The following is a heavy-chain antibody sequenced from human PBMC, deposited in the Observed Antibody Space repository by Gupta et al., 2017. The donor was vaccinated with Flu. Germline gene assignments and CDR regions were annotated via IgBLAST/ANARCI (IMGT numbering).Heavy chain of an antibody. CDR2: IYYSGNA. CDR3: ARAGYTSADWLDP. D-gene: IGHD6-25*01. J-gene: IGHJ5*02. V-gene: IGHV4-31*03. CDR1: GGSITSGGYY. Sequence: QVQLQESGPRVLKPSETLSLTCSVSGGSITSGGYYWSWIRQHPEKGLEWIGHIYYSGNAYYNPSLKSRLTISVDTSSNKLSLRLDFVTAADTAVYFCARAGYTSADWLDPWGQGAPVTVS.